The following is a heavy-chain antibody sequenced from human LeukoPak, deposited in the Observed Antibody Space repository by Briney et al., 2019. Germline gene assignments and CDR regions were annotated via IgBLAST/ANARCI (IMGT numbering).Heavy chain of an antibody. CDR1: GFTFSSYA. V-gene: IGHV3-23*01. Sequence: GGSLRLSCAASGFTFSSYAMSWVRQAPGKGLEWVSAISGSGGSTYYADSVKGRFTISRDNSKNTLYLQMNSLRAEDTAVYYCAKDKSWARYYDSSGYPLPRSSHPFDCWGQGTLVTVSS. J-gene: IGHJ4*02. D-gene: IGHD3-22*01. CDR2: ISGSGGST. CDR3: AKDKSWARYYDSSGYPLPRSSHPFDC.